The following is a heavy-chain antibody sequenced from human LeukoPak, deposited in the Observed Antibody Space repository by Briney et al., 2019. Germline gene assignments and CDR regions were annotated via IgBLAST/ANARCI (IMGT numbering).Heavy chain of an antibody. CDR2: IYIGGNT. CDR3: ASGGINMVRGGYYFDY. V-gene: IGHV3-53*01. D-gene: IGHD3-10*01. Sequence: GGSLRHSCAASGFTVIANYMSWVRQAPGKGLEWVSVIYIGGNTYYADSVKGRFTISRDNSKNTLYLQMNSLRAEDTAVYYCASGGINMVRGGYYFDYWGQGTLVTVSS. J-gene: IGHJ4*02. CDR1: GFTVIANY.